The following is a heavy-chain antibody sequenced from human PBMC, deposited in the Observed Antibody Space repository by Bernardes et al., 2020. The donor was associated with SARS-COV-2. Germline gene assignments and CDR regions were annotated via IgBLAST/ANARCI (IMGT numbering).Heavy chain of an antibody. CDR1: GGSISSYY. CDR2: IYYSGST. CDR3: ARHLWGANFDY. D-gene: IGHD1-26*01. Sequence: SETLSLTCTVSGGSISSYYWSWIRQPPGKGLEWIGYIYYSGSTNYNPSLKSRVTISVDTSKNQFSLKLSSVTAADTAVYYCARHLWGANFDYWGQGTLVTVSS. V-gene: IGHV4-59*08. J-gene: IGHJ4*02.